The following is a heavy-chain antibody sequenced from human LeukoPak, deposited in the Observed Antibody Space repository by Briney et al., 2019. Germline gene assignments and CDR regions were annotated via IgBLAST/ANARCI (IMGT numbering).Heavy chain of an antibody. V-gene: IGHV4-34*01. CDR2: INHSGST. Sequence: SETLSLTCAAYGGSFSGYYWSWIRQPPGKGLEWIGEINHSGSTNYNPSLKSRVTISVDTSKNQFSLKLSSVTAADTAVYYCARARDGYNYGFDYWGQGTLVTVSS. J-gene: IGHJ4*02. CDR1: GGSFSGYY. D-gene: IGHD5-24*01. CDR3: ARARDGYNYGFDY.